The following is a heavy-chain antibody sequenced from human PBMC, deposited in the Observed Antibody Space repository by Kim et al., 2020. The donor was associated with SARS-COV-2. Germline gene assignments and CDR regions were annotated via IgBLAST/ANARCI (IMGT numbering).Heavy chain of an antibody. CDR1: GASISGSNYY. CDR3: AGGPDTAKTGY. V-gene: IGHV4-39*01. Sequence: SETLSLTCTVSGASISGSNYYWSWIRQPPGKGLEWIGGFYYSGYTYDNPSLKSRVTISVDASKNQFSLRLSSLTAADTAVYYCAGGPDTAKTGYWGQGTL. CDR2: FYYSGYT. J-gene: IGHJ4*02. D-gene: IGHD5-18*01.